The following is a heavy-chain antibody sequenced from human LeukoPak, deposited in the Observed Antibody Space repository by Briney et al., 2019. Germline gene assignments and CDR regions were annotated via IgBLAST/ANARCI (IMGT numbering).Heavy chain of an antibody. CDR3: ARGDYHDRRDYPSAY. J-gene: IGHJ4*02. CDR1: GLTFSLHS. D-gene: IGHD3-22*01. V-gene: IGHV3-48*02. CDR2: TSSRSILK. Sequence: AGSLRLSCAASGLTFSLHSMNWVRQAPGKGLEWVSYTSSRSILKEYADSVKGRFTISRDDGRNSLYLQMNSLRDEDTAVYYCARGDYHDRRDYPSAYWGQGTQVTVSS.